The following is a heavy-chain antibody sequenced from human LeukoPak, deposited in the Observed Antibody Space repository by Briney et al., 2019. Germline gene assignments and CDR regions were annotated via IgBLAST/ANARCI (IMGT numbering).Heavy chain of an antibody. CDR1: GFTFDDYA. CDR3: AKDKDSSGYYPDAFDI. D-gene: IGHD3-22*01. Sequence: GGSLRLSCAASGFTFDDYAMHWVRQAPGKGLEWVSGISWNSGSIGYADSVKGRFTISRDNAKNSLYLQMNSLRAEDTALYYYAKDKDSSGYYPDAFDIWGQGTMVTVSS. V-gene: IGHV3-9*01. CDR2: ISWNSGSI. J-gene: IGHJ3*02.